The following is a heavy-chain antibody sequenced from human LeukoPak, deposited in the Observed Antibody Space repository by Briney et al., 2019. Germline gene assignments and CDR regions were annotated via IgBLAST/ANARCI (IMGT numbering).Heavy chain of an antibody. J-gene: IGHJ4*02. CDR1: GGSISSSSYY. V-gene: IGHV4-39*07. CDR3: ARAPYYYDSSGYGADY. D-gene: IGHD3-22*01. Sequence: PSETLSLTCTVSGGSISSSSYYWGWIRQPPGKGLEWIGSMYYRGSSYYNPSLKSRVTISLDTSKNQFSLKLSSVTAADTAVYYCARAPYYYDSSGYGADYWGQGTLVTVSS. CDR2: MYYRGSS.